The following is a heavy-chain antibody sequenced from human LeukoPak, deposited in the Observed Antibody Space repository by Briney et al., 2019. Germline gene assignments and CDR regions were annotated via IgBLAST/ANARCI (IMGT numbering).Heavy chain of an antibody. V-gene: IGHV4-34*01. CDR2: INHSGST. J-gene: IGHJ4*02. CDR1: GRSFSGYY. D-gene: IGHD3-3*01. CDR3: AGGLGGPLFDY. Sequence: SETLSLTCAVYGRSFSGYYWSWIRQPPGKGLEWIGEINHSGSTNFHPSLKSRVTISVDTSKNQFSLQLSSVTAADTAVYYCAGGLGGPLFDYWGQGTLVTVSS.